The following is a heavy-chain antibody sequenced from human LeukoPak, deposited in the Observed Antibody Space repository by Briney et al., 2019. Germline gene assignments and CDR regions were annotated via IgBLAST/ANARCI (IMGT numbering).Heavy chain of an antibody. V-gene: IGHV5-10-1*01. Sequence: GESLKISCTGSGYDFNNYWISWVRQKPGEGLEWMGRIDPSDSYGNYGPSFQGHVTISVDKSTRTTYLQWSSLKPSDTAMYYCARLEGRGWSWFFDFWGQGTLVTVPS. D-gene: IGHD6-19*01. CDR3: ARLEGRGWSWFFDF. J-gene: IGHJ4*02. CDR1: GYDFNNYW. CDR2: IDPSDSYG.